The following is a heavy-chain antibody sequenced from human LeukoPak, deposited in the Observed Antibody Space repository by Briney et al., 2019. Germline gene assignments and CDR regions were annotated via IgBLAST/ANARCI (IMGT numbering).Heavy chain of an antibody. CDR1: GFTFSSYS. CDR3: ARATGYDATFDY. J-gene: IGHJ4*02. Sequence: GGSLRLSCAASGFTFSSYSMNWVRQAPGKGLEWVSSISSSSNYIYYADSMKGRFTISRDNAKNSLYLQMSSLRAEDTAVYFCARATGYDATFDYWGQGTLVTVSS. D-gene: IGHD6-13*01. V-gene: IGHV3-21*01. CDR2: ISSSSNYI.